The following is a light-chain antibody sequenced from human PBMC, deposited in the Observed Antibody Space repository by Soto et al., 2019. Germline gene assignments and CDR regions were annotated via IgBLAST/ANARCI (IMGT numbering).Light chain of an antibody. CDR2: QVS. V-gene: IGKV2-30*01. J-gene: IGKJ1*01. Sequence: DVVMTQSPLSLSVTLGQPASISCRSSQGLVYSDGNTFLNWFHHRPGQSPRRLIYQVSNRDSGVPDRFSGSGSGTDYTLTISRVEAEDVGIYYCVQGTRWPWTFGQGTKVEIK. CDR1: QGLVYSDGNTF. CDR3: VQGTRWPWT.